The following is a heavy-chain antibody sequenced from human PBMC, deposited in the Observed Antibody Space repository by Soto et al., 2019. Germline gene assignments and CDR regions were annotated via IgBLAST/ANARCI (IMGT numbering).Heavy chain of an antibody. CDR3: VREVITLTTEWYFDL. D-gene: IGHD4-17*01. V-gene: IGHV4-30-4*01. CDR1: GGSISGGVGGLYY. Sequence: QLQRRESGPGLVKPSETLSLTCTVSGGSISGGVGGLYYWSWIRQPPGKGLEWIGYIYDIGSTYYNPYLRGPVTISVDTSKNQSSLRLSSVTAADTAVYYCVREVITLTTEWYFDLWGRGTLVTVSS. CDR2: IYDIGST. J-gene: IGHJ2*01.